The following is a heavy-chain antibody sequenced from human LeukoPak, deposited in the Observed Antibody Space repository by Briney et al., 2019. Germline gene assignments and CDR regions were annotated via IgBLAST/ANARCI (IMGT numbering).Heavy chain of an antibody. CDR3: VRAQYSSSWDKIYYFDY. D-gene: IGHD6-13*01. Sequence: PSETLSLTCTASGGTISSYYWSWIRQPPGKGLEWIGNIYYSGSTNYYLSHKSRVTISVDTSKNQFSLKLSSVTAADTAVYYCVRAQYSSSWDKIYYFDYWGQGTLVTVSS. J-gene: IGHJ4*02. CDR2: IYYSGST. CDR1: GGTISSYY. V-gene: IGHV4-59*01.